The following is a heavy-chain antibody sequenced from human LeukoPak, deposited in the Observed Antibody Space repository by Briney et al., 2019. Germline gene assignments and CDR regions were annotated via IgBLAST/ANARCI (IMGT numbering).Heavy chain of an antibody. V-gene: IGHV4-38-2*01. Sequence: SSETLSLTCAVSGYSISSGYYWGWIRQPPGKGLEWIGSIYHSGSTYYNPSLKSRVTISVDTSKNQFSLKLSSVTAADTAVYYCARHNRYYYMDVWGKGTTVTVSS. CDR1: GYSISSGYY. CDR2: IYHSGST. D-gene: IGHD1-14*01. CDR3: ARHNRYYYMDV. J-gene: IGHJ6*03.